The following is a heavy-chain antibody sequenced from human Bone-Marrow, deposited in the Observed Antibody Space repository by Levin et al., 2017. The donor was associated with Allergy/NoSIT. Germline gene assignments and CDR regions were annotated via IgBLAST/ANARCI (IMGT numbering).Heavy chain of an antibody. CDR2: ISRNGGRT. D-gene: IGHD6-19*01. CDR1: GFTFNTQA. CDR3: ARDRAQWLSPDAYFET. Sequence: PGGSLRLSCAASGFTFNTQAMHWVRQAPGKGLEYISGISRNGGRTYYANSVKGRFTISRDNSKNTLFLQVDSLRREDTGVYYCARDRAQWLSPDAYFETWGRGTLITVSS. J-gene: IGHJ2*01. V-gene: IGHV3-64*01.